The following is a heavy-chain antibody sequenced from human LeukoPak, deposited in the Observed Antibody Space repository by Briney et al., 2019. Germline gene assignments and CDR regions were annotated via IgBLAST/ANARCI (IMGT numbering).Heavy chain of an antibody. CDR1: GGTFSSYA. J-gene: IGHJ4*02. CDR2: IIPIFGTA. CDR3: ARVINRYDFWSGRNPSRDY. D-gene: IGHD3-3*01. V-gene: IGHV1-69*13. Sequence: SVKISCKASGGTFSSYAISWVRQAPGQGLEWMGGIIPIFGTANYAQKFQGRVTITADESTSTAYMELSSLRSEDTAVYYCARVINRYDFWSGRNPSRDYWGQGTLVTVSS.